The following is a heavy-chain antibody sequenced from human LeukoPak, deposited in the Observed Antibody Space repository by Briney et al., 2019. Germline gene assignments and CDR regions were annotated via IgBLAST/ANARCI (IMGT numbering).Heavy chain of an antibody. Sequence: SETLSLTCTVSGGSISSGSYYWGWFRQPPGKGLEWIGSLYYSGSTSYNPSLKSRVTISRDTSKNHFSLRLNSVTAGDTAVYYCARSSGSSDYGNWGQGTLVTVSS. D-gene: IGHD4-17*01. J-gene: IGHJ4*02. CDR2: LYYSGST. CDR3: ARSSGSSDYGN. V-gene: IGHV4-39*07. CDR1: GGSISSGSYY.